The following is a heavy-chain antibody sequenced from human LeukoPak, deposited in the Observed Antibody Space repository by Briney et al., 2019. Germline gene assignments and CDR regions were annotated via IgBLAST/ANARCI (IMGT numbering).Heavy chain of an antibody. CDR1: GYSFTSFW. J-gene: IGHJ4*02. D-gene: IGHD6-19*01. V-gene: IGHV5-51*01. CDR2: IYPGDSDT. Sequence: GESLKISCKGSGYSFTSFWIAWVRQMPGKGLEWMGIIYPGDSDTRYSPSFQGQVTISADQSISTVYLQWGSLEASDTAMYYCARRIGSGWYDYWGQGTLVTVSS. CDR3: ARRIGSGWYDY.